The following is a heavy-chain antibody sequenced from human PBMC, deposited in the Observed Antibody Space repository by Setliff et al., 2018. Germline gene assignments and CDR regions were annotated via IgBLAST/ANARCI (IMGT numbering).Heavy chain of an antibody. Sequence: SGPTLVNPTQTLTLTCTFSGFSLSTSLVGVGWIRQPPGKALEWLALIYWNDEKRYSPSLKSRLTITKDTSKNQVVLIMTNMDPVDTATYYCAHIAGGGNSPRHDYWGQGTLVTSPQ. D-gene: IGHD2-21*01. J-gene: IGHJ4*02. V-gene: IGHV2-5*01. CDR3: AHIAGGGNSPRHDY. CDR2: IYWNDEK. CDR1: GFSLSTSLVG.